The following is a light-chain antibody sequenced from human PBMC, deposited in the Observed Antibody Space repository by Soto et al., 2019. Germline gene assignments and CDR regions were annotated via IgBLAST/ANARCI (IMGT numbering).Light chain of an antibody. Sequence: QAVLTQPPSPYGSSPPSVSVSCTGTSSDVGSYDYVSCYQQHPGKAPNLMIYEVTILPSGVSDRFSGSKSDNTASLTVSGLQAEDEADYYCSSYTGGNPSYVFGTGTKVTVL. J-gene: IGLJ1*01. CDR1: SSDVGSYDY. V-gene: IGLV2-8*01. CDR2: EVT. CDR3: SSYTGGNPSYV.